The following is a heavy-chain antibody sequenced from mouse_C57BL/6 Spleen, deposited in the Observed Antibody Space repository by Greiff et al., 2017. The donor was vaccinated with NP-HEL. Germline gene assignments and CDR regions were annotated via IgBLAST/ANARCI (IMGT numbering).Heavy chain of an antibody. CDR2: IFPGSGST. CDR1: GYTFTDYY. Sequence: SGPELVKPGASVKISCKASGYTFTDYYINWVKQRPGQGLEWIGWIFPGSGSTYYNEKFKGKATLTVDKSSSTAYMLLSSLTSEDSAVYFCARHYGSSYTRYYFDYWGQGTTLTVSS. CDR3: ARHYGSSYTRYYFDY. J-gene: IGHJ2*01. D-gene: IGHD1-1*01. V-gene: IGHV1-75*01.